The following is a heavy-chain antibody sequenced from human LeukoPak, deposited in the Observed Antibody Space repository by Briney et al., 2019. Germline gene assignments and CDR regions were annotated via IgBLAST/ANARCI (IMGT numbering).Heavy chain of an antibody. CDR3: AKGFRGDIMITFGMDV. CDR1: GFTFSSYA. Sequence: PGGSLRLSCAASGFTFSSYAMSWVRQAPGKGLEWVSAISGSGGSTYYADSVKGRFTISRDNSKNTLYLQMNSLRAEDTAVYYCAKGFRGDIMITFGMDVWGQGTTVTVSS. CDR2: ISGSGGST. V-gene: IGHV3-23*01. D-gene: IGHD3-16*01. J-gene: IGHJ6*02.